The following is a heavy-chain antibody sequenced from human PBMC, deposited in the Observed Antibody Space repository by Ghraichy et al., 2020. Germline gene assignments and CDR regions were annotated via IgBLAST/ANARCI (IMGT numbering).Heavy chain of an antibody. Sequence: GGSLRLSCEGSGFSFSDYSMIWVRLTPRKALEWVSYITGSSITIFYTDSVKGRFTISRDNAKNSLYLQMNSLRAEDTAVYHCARKLQPAALDYWGQGTLVTVSS. CDR3: ARKLQPAALDY. CDR1: GFSFSDYS. J-gene: IGHJ4*02. D-gene: IGHD2-2*01. CDR2: ITGSSITI. V-gene: IGHV3-48*01.